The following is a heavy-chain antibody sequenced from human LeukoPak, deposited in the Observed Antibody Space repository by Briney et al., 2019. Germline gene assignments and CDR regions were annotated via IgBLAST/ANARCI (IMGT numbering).Heavy chain of an antibody. CDR1: GFTISSEA. Sequence: GGSLRLSYVYSGFTISSEAIIWVRQVPGKGLEWVSAISGSGGSTFYVDSVKGRFTISRDNSKNTLYLQTNSMRAEDTAVYYCAMSYSSSSVVAFDIWGQVTMVTVSS. CDR3: AMSYSSSSVVAFDI. D-gene: IGHD6-6*01. CDR2: ISGSGGST. V-gene: IGHV3-23*01. J-gene: IGHJ3*02.